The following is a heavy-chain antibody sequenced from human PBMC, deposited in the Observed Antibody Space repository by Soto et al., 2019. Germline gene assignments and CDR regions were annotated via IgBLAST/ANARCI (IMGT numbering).Heavy chain of an antibody. Sequence: GGSLRLSCAASGFSFSSYGMHWVRQAPAKGLEWVAFISHDGSNDYYADSVKGRYTISRDNSKNTVYLQMNSLRVEDTAVYYCATDANEYLWEYYFDFWGQGTLVTVSS. D-gene: IGHD3-16*01. V-gene: IGHV3-30*03. CDR3: ATDANEYLWEYYFDF. CDR1: GFSFSSYG. J-gene: IGHJ4*02. CDR2: ISHDGSND.